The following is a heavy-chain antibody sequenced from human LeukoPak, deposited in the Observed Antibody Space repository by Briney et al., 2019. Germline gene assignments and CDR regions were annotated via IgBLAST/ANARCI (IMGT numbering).Heavy chain of an antibody. V-gene: IGHV3-30*18. CDR2: ISYDGSNK. J-gene: IGHJ4*02. Sequence: TGGSLRLPCAASGFTFSSYGMHWVRQAPGKGLEWVAVISYDGSNKYYADSVKGRFTISRDNSKNTLYLQMNSLRAEDTAVYYCAKALRPKVVAATSLDYWGQGTLVTVSS. CDR3: AKALRPKVVAATSLDY. CDR1: GFTFSSYG. D-gene: IGHD2-15*01.